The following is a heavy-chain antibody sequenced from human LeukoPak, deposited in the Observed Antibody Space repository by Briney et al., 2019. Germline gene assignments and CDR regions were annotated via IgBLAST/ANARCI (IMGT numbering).Heavy chain of an antibody. CDR2: ISAYNGNT. D-gene: IGHD5-18*01. J-gene: IGHJ5*02. CDR1: GYTFTSYG. V-gene: IGHV1-18*01. CDR3: ARDITYSYGRHNWFDP. Sequence: GASVKVSCKASGYTFTSYGISWVRQAPGQGLEWMGWISAYNGNTNYAQKLQGRVTMTTDTSTSTAYMELRSLRSDDTAVYYCARDITYSYGRHNWFDPWGQGTLVTVPS.